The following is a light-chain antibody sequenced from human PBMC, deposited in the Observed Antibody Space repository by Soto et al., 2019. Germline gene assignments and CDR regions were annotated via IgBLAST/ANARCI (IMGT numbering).Light chain of an antibody. V-gene: IGLV2-14*01. CDR1: SSDVGGYNY. CDR2: DVS. Sequence: QSVLTQPASVSGSPGQSITISCTGTSSDVGGYNYVSWYQQHPGKAPKLMIYDVSNRPSGVSNRFSGSKSGNTASLTISGLQSDDEAHYYCAAWDDSLNGLVFGGGTKVTVL. CDR3: AAWDDSLNGLV. J-gene: IGLJ2*01.